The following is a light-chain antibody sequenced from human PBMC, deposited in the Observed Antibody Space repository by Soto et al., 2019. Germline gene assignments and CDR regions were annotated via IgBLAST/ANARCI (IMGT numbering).Light chain of an antibody. V-gene: IGLV2-14*01. CDR1: STEVGRSNH. J-gene: IGLJ2*01. CDR3: SAHTYGALV. CDR2: EVS. Sequence: HSALTQPASVSGAPRQSITISCTGTSTEVGRSNHVFWYQQHPGKAPKLIIYEVSSRPSGVSNRFSGSKSGNTASLTISGLQAEDEADYYCSAHTYGALVFGGGTKVTVL.